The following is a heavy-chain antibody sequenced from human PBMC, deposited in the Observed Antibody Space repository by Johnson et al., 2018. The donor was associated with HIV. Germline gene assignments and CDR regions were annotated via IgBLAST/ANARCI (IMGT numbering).Heavy chain of an antibody. CDR1: GFTFSSYW. Sequence: EVQLVESGGGVVQPGRSLRLSCAASGFTFSSYWMSWVRQAPGKGLEWVSGISWNSGTIGYADSVKGRFTISRNNANNSLYLQLNSLRAEDTALYYCAKEGAVAGTKAMDAFDIWGQGTMVTVSS. D-gene: IGHD6-19*01. V-gene: IGHV3-9*01. CDR3: AKEGAVAGTKAMDAFDI. J-gene: IGHJ3*02. CDR2: ISWNSGTI.